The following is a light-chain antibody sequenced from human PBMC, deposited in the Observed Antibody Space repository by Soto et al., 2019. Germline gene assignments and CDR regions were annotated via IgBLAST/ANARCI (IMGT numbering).Light chain of an antibody. CDR2: DAS. CDR3: QQYNSYSWT. J-gene: IGKJ1*01. Sequence: DIQMTQSPSTLSASVGDRVTITCRASQGIRNDLGWYQQKPGKAPKLLIYDASSLESGVPSRFSGSGSGTEFTLTISSLQPDDFATYYCQQYNSYSWTFGQGTKVDIK. V-gene: IGKV1-5*01. CDR1: QGIRND.